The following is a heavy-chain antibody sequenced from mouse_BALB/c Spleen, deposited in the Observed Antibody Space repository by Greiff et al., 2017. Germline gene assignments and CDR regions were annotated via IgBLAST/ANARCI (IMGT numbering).Heavy chain of an antibody. CDR1: GFTFSSYG. CDR3: VYGYDDDYDY. CDR2: ISSGGSYT. D-gene: IGHD2-2*01. J-gene: IGHJ2*01. V-gene: IGHV5-6*01. Sequence: EVQVVESGGDLVKPGGSLKLSCAASGFTFSSYGMSWVRQTPDKRLEWVATISSGGSYTYYPDSVKGRFTISIDNAKNTLYLQMSSLKSEDTAMYYCVYGYDDDYDYWGQGTTLTVSS.